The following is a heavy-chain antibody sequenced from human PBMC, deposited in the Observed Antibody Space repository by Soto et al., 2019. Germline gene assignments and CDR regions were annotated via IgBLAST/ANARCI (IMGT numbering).Heavy chain of an antibody. CDR3: VRVGGVAGISYYYYGMDV. CDR2: INHSGST. CDR1: GGSFSGYY. Sequence: PSETLSLTCAVYGGSFSGYYWSWIRQPPGKGLEWIREINHSGSTNYNPSLKSRVTISVDTSKNQFSLKLSSVTAADTAVYYCVRVGGVAGISYYYYGMDVWGQGTTVTVSS. V-gene: IGHV4-34*01. J-gene: IGHJ6*02. D-gene: IGHD6-19*01.